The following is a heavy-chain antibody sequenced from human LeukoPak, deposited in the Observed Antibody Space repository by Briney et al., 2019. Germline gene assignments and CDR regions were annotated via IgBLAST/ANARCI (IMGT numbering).Heavy chain of an antibody. CDR1: GFTFSNAW. V-gene: IGHV3-15*01. J-gene: IGHJ4*02. CDR2: IKSKTDGGTT. CDR3: TTESLYDILTQGY. D-gene: IGHD3-9*01. Sequence: GGSLRLSCAASGFTFSNAWMSWVRQAPGKGLEWVGRIKSKTDGGTTDYAAPVKGRFTISRDDSKNTLYLHMNSLKPEDTAMYYCTTESLYDILTQGYWGRGTLVTVSS.